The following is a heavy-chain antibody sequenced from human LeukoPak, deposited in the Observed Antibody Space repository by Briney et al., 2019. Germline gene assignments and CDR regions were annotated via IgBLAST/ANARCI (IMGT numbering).Heavy chain of an antibody. CDR2: INPSGSST. CDR3: ARSRYYYDSSGPEPPSDY. CDR1: GYTFTSYY. J-gene: IGHJ4*02. D-gene: IGHD3-22*01. V-gene: IGHV1-46*01. Sequence: ASVKVSCKASGYTFTSYYMHWVRQAPGQGLEWMGIINPSGSSTSYAQKFQGRVTMTRDMSTSTVYMELSSLRSEDTAVYYCARSRYYYDSSGPEPPSDYWGQGTLVTVSS.